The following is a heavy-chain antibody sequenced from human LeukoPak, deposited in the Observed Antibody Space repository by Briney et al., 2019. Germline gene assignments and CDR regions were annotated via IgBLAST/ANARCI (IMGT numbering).Heavy chain of an antibody. CDR1: GGSISSYY. CDR2: IYYSGST. Sequence: SETLSLTCTVSGGSISSYYWSWIRQPPGKGLEWIGYIYYSGSTNYNPSLKSRVTISVDTSKNQFSLKLSSVTAADTAVYYCARQRAAGWFDPWGQGTLVTVSP. D-gene: IGHD2-15*01. J-gene: IGHJ5*02. CDR3: ARQRAAGWFDP. V-gene: IGHV4-59*08.